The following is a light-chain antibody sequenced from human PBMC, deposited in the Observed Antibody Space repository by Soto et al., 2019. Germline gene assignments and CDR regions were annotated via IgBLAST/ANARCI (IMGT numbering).Light chain of an antibody. V-gene: IGKV3-20*01. CDR2: GAS. CDR3: QRYGSSLTWT. J-gene: IGKJ1*01. CDR1: QSVSSRY. Sequence: EILLTQSPGTLSLSPGERATLSCRASQSVSSRYLAWYQQKPCQAPRLLIYGASSRATGIPDRFSGSGSGTDFTLTISRLEPADFAVYYCQRYGSSLTWTFGQGTKVDIK.